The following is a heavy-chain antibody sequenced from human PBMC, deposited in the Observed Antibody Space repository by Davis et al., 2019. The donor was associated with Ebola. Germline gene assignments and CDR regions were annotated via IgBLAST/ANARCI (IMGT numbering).Heavy chain of an antibody. J-gene: IGHJ6*02. D-gene: IGHD2-2*01. CDR1: GFIFSDYY. Sequence: GESLKISCAASGFIFSDYYMSWIRQAPGKGLEWVSYISSSGSTIYYADSVKGRFTISRDNAKNSLYLQMNSLRAEDTAVYYCARGLVVPRHHYYYGMDVWGQGTTVTVSS. CDR2: ISSSGSTI. CDR3: ARGLVVPRHHYYYGMDV. V-gene: IGHV3-11*01.